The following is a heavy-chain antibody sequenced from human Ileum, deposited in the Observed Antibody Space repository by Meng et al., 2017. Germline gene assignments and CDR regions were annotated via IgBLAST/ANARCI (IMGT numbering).Heavy chain of an antibody. Sequence: QVQLQESGPGLVKPSGTLSLTCAVSGGSISSSIWWSWVRQPPEKGLEWIGEIHQSGTTNYSPSLKSRLTISVVTSKNQFSLKLQSVTAADTAVYFCARGVVSGSHYNTYWGQGILVTVSS. CDR1: GGSISSSIW. V-gene: IGHV4-4*02. D-gene: IGHD3-10*01. J-gene: IGHJ4*02. CDR3: ARGVVSGSHYNTY. CDR2: IHQSGTT.